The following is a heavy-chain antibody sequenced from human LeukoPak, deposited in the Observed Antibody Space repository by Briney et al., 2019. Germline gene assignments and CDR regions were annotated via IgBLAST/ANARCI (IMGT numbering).Heavy chain of an antibody. V-gene: IGHV1-46*01. D-gene: IGHD3-3*01. CDR3: AREGTYYGPKGWFDP. Sequence: ASVKVSCKASGYTFTSYYMHWVRQAPGQGLEWMGIINHSGGSTSYAQKFQGRVTMTRDTSTSTVYMELSSLRSEDTAVYYCAREGTYYGPKGWFDPWGQGTLVTVSS. CDR2: INHSGGST. CDR1: GYTFTSYY. J-gene: IGHJ5*02.